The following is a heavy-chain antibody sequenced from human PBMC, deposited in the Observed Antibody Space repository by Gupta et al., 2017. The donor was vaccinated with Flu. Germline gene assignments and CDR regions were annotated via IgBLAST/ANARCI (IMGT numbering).Heavy chain of an antibody. CDR1: GFPFSGSS. J-gene: IGHJ4*02. V-gene: IGHV3-73*01. Sequence: GFPFSGSSLHWVRQASGKGLEWIGRITTKRYNYATAYAASVSGRVTITRDDSKNTAFLRMNSLKTEDTAVYFCIRPLGADYEGFDYWGQGTLVTVSS. D-gene: IGHD4-17*01. CDR3: IRPLGADYEGFDY. CDR2: ITTKRYNYAT.